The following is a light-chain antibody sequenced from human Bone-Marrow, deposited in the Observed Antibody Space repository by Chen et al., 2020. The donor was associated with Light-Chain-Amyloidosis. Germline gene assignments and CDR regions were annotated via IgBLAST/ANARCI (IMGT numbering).Light chain of an antibody. Sequence: QSALTQPASVSGSPGQSITISCTGTSSDVGGYNYVPWYQQHPGKAPKLMIYEVSNRPSGVSNRFSGSKSGNTASLTISGLQAEDEADDYCSSYTSSSTLFGGGTKLTVL. J-gene: IGLJ2*01. CDR3: SSYTSSSTL. V-gene: IGLV2-14*01. CDR1: SSDVGGYNY. CDR2: EVS.